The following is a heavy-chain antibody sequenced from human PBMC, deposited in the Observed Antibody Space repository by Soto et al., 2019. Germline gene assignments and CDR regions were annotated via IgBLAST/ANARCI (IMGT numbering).Heavy chain of an antibody. Sequence: DVQVVESGGGLVQPGGSLRLSCAAAGTTFSDHWMHWVRQAPGKGLMWVSYINNDGSTTFYADSVKGRFTISRDTAKNTLYLQMNSLRVEDTAVYYCARASAGFDVWGQWTVVTVSS. D-gene: IGHD6-19*01. V-gene: IGHV3-74*01. CDR3: ARASAGFDV. J-gene: IGHJ3*01. CDR1: GTTFSDHW. CDR2: INNDGSTT.